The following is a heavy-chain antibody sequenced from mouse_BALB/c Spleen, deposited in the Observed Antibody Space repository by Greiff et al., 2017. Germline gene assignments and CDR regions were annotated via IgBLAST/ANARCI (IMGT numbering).Heavy chain of an antibody. D-gene: IGHD1-1*01. V-gene: IGHV5-6*03. J-gene: IGHJ4*01. Sequence: EVKLMESGGGLVQPGGSLKLSCAASGFTFSSYGMSWVRQTPDKRLEWVATISSGGSYTYYPDSVKGRFTISRDNAKNTLYLQMSSLKSEDTAMYYCAREDYYGYYAMDYWGQGTSVTVSS. CDR2: ISSGGSYT. CDR3: AREDYYGYYAMDY. CDR1: GFTFSSYG.